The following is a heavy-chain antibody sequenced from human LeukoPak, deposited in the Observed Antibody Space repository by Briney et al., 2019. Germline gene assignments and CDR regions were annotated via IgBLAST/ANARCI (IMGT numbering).Heavy chain of an antibody. CDR2: ISSSGSTT. CDR3: ARDSPDYSIGHYYYGMDV. CDR1: GLTFSDYY. V-gene: IGHV3-11*01. D-gene: IGHD4-11*01. Sequence: GGSLRLSCAASGLTFSDYYMSWIRQAPGKGLEWVSYISSSGSTTHYADSVKGRFTISRDNAKNSLYLQMNSLRAEDTAVYYCARDSPDYSIGHYYYGMDVWGQGTTVTVSS. J-gene: IGHJ6*02.